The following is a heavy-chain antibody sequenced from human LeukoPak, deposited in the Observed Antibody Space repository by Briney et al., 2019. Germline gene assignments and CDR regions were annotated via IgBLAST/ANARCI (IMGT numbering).Heavy chain of an antibody. CDR1: GGSFSGYY. CDR2: INHSGST. Sequence: PSETLSLTCRVYGGSFSGYYWSWIRQSPGRRLEWLGEINHSGSTNYHPSLRSRLTISVDKSNNKFSLNMTSVTAADTAVYYCARVVDSGWPNYYYMDVWGKGTTVTVSS. J-gene: IGHJ6*03. V-gene: IGHV4-34*01. CDR3: ARVVDSGWPNYYYMDV. D-gene: IGHD2-2*01.